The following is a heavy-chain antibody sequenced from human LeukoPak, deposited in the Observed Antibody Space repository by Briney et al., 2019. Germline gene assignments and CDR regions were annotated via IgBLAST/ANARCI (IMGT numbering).Heavy chain of an antibody. CDR2: IRSKTNSYAT. CDR1: GFSFSTSA. V-gene: IGHV3-73*01. Sequence: PGGSLKLSCAASGFSFSTSAIHWVRQASGKGLEWLGRIRSKTNSYATAYAASVNGRFTISRDDSKNMVYLQMNSLQTEDTAVYYCGRLEWDSYYYYGMDVWGQGTTVTVSS. J-gene: IGHJ6*02. D-gene: IGHD1-26*01. CDR3: GRLEWDSYYYYGMDV.